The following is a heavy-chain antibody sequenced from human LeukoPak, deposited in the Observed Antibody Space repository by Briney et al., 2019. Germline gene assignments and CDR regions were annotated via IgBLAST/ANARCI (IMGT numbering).Heavy chain of an antibody. D-gene: IGHD3-22*01. CDR3: ASAGINYYDSSGYYRFDY. CDR1: GGSISSYY. CDR2: IYYSGST. Sequence: SETLSLTCTVSGGSISSYYWSWIRQPPGKGLEWIGYIYYSGSTNYNPSLKSRVTISVDTSKNQFSLKLSSVTAADTAVYYCASAGINYYDSSGYYRFDYWGQGTLVTVSS. J-gene: IGHJ4*02. V-gene: IGHV4-59*01.